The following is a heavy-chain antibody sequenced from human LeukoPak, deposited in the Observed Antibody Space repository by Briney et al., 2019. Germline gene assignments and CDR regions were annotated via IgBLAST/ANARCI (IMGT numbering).Heavy chain of an antibody. Sequence: GGSLRLSCAASGFTFSNYGMNWVRQAPGKGLEWVSYIAGSSDTIYYTDSLKGRFTISRDNAKNSLYLQMNSLRAEDTAVYYCARHRGANGAFYFDYWGQGTLVTVSS. CDR3: ARHRGANGAFYFDY. CDR1: GFTFSNYG. V-gene: IGHV3-48*01. D-gene: IGHD2-8*01. CDR2: IAGSSDTI. J-gene: IGHJ4*02.